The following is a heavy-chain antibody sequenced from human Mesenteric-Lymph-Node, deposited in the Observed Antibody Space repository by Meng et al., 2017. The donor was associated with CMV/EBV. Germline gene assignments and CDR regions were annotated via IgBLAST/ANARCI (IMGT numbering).Heavy chain of an antibody. CDR1: GFTFSSYA. CDR3: TSLYYDILTGAATPPDY. D-gene: IGHD3-9*01. Sequence: GESLKISCAASGFTFSSYAMSWVRQAPGKGLEWVGRIKSKTDGGTTDYAAPVKGRFTISRDDSKNTLYLQINSLKTEGTAVYYCTSLYYDILTGAATPPDYWGQGTLVTVSS. CDR2: IKSKTDGGTT. J-gene: IGHJ4*02. V-gene: IGHV3-15*01.